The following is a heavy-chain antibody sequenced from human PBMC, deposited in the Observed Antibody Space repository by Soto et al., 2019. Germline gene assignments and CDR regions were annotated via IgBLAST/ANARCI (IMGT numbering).Heavy chain of an antibody. CDR3: ARDSVEMATIGDY. V-gene: IGHV3-30-3*01. D-gene: IGHD5-12*01. Sequence: GGSLRLSCAASGFTLSSYAMHWVRQAPGKGLEWVAVISYDGSNKYYADSVKGRFTISRDNSKNTVYLQMNSLRAEDTAVYYCARDSVEMATIGDYWGQGTLVTVSS. CDR1: GFTLSSYA. J-gene: IGHJ4*02. CDR2: ISYDGSNK.